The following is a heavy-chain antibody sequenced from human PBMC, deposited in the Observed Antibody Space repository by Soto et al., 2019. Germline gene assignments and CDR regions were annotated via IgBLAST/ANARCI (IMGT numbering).Heavy chain of an antibody. Sequence: QVQLVESGGGVVQPGRSLRLSCAASGFTFSSYGMHWXXXXXXXXXXXVAVISYDGSNKYYADSVKGRFTISRDNSKXXXXXXXXXXXXXXXXXXXXXXXXXXXXXXXPYDYWGQGTLVTVSS. CDR2: ISYDGSNK. V-gene: IGHV3-30*03. CDR3: XXXXXXXXXXXPYDY. CDR1: GFTFSSYG. J-gene: IGHJ4*02.